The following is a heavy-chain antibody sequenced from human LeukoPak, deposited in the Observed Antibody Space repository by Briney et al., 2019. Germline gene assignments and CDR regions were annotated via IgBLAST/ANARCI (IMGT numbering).Heavy chain of an antibody. CDR2: INWNGGST. V-gene: IGHV3-20*04. D-gene: IGHD1-26*01. CDR1: GFTFYDYG. Sequence: PGGSLRLSCAASGFTFYDYGMSWVRQAPGKGLEWVSGINWNGGSTGYADSVKGRFTISRDNAKNSLYLQMNSLRAEDTALYYCARGRGSYYIDAFDIWGQGTMVTVSS. J-gene: IGHJ3*02. CDR3: ARGRGSYYIDAFDI.